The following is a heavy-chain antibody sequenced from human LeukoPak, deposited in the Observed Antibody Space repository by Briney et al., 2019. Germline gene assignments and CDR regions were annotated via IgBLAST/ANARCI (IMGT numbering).Heavy chain of an antibody. D-gene: IGHD1-26*01. V-gene: IGHV1-2*02. CDR1: GYTFTTYG. Sequence: ASVKVSCKTSGYTFTTYGLNWVRQAPGQGLEWMGWINPNSGGTNYAQKFQGRVTMTRDTSISTAYMELSRLRSDDTAVYYCARRLRSGSYPVDYWGQGTLVTVSS. CDR3: ARRLRSGSYPVDY. CDR2: INPNSGGT. J-gene: IGHJ4*02.